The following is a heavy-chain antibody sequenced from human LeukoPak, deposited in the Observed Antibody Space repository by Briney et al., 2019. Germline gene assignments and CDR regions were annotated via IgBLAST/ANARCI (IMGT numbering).Heavy chain of an antibody. CDR3: ARGHDYGDYGGGAFGI. D-gene: IGHD4-17*01. Sequence: PSQTLSLTCTVSGGSISSGDYYWSWIRQPPGKGLEWIGYIYYSGSTYYNPSLKSRVTISVDTSKNQFSLKLSSVTAADTAVYYCARGHDYGDYGGGAFGIWGQGTMVTVSS. CDR2: IYYSGST. CDR1: GGSISSGDYY. J-gene: IGHJ3*02. V-gene: IGHV4-30-4*01.